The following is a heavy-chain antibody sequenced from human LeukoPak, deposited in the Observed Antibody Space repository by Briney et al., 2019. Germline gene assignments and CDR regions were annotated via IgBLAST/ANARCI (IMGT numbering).Heavy chain of an antibody. CDR2: IKSKTDGGTT. J-gene: IGHJ5*02. Sequence: GGSLRLSCAASGFTFSNAWMSWVRQAPGKGLEWVGRIKSKTDGGTTDYAAPVKGRFTISRDDSKNTLYLQMNSLKTEDTAVYYCTTDGDIVVVPAATLPWGQGTLVTVSS. CDR3: TTDGDIVVVPAATLP. V-gene: IGHV3-15*01. D-gene: IGHD2-2*01. CDR1: GFTFSNAW.